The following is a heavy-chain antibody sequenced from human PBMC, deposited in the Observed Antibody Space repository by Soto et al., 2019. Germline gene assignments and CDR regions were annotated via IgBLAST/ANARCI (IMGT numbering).Heavy chain of an antibody. Sequence: WVXQXXGQGLEWMGIINPSGGSTSYAQKFQGRVTMTRDTSTSTVYMELSSLRSEDTAVYYCASPAGYGSGSYPLDYWGQGTLVTVSS. CDR2: INPSGGST. J-gene: IGHJ4*02. D-gene: IGHD3-10*01. V-gene: IGHV1-46*03. CDR3: ASPAGYGSGSYPLDY.